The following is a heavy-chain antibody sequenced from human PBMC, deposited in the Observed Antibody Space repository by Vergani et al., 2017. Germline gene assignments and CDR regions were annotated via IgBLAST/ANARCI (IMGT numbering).Heavy chain of an antibody. J-gene: IGHJ4*02. V-gene: IGHV3-21*01. Sequence: EVQLVESGGGLVKPGGSLRLSCAASGFTFSSYSMNWVRQAPGNGLEWVSSISSSSSYIYYADSVKGRFTISRDNAKNSLYLQMNSLRDEDTAVYYCARDSGLKGTAYFDYWGQGTLVTVSS. CDR1: GFTFSSYS. D-gene: IGHD1-1*01. CDR2: ISSSSSYI. CDR3: ARDSGLKGTAYFDY.